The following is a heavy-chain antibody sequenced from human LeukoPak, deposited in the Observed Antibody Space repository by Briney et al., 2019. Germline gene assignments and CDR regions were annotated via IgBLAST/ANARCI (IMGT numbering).Heavy chain of an antibody. CDR3: ALSVAGAPFTIDY. J-gene: IGHJ4*02. V-gene: IGHV1-2*02. CDR2: INPNSGGT. CDR1: GYTFTGYY. Sequence: ASVKVSCKASGYTFTGYYMHWVRQAPGQGLEWMGWINPNSGGTNYAQKFQGRVTMTRDTSISTAYMELSSLRSDDTAVYYCALSVAGAPFTIDYWGQGTLVTVSS. D-gene: IGHD6-19*01.